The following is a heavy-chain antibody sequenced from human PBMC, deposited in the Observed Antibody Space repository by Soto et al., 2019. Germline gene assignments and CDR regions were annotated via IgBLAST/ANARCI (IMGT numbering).Heavy chain of an antibody. CDR2: IYWNDDT. D-gene: IGHD3-22*01. J-gene: IGHJ4*02. V-gene: IGHV2-5*01. CDR3: ARRYDDDSSAYPLSFAC. Sequence: QITLKESGPTLVKPTQTLTLTCTFSGFSLSTSGVGVGWIRQPPGKALEWLALIYWNDDTRYTPSLKSRLTITKDTSKNQVVRTLTKIDPVDTATYYCARRYDDDSSAYPLSFACWGQGTLVTVSS. CDR1: GFSLSTSGVG.